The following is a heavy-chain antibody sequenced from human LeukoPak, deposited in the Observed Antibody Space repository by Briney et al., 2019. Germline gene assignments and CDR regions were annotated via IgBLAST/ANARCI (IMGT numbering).Heavy chain of an antibody. Sequence: ASVKVSCKVSVSTLTEVSMRWVRQAPGKGLEWMGDYEQKFQGRVTMTEDTSTDTAYMELSSLRSEDTAVYYCVSRPPPRGHRGPFDFWGQGTRVTVSS. J-gene: IGHJ4*02. CDR2: YE. V-gene: IGHV1-24*01. CDR1: VSTLTEVS. CDR3: VSRPPPRGHRGPFDF.